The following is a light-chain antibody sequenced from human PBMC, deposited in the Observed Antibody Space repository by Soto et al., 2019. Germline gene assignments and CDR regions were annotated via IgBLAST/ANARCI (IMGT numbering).Light chain of an antibody. V-gene: IGLV6-57*04. Sequence: NFMLTQPHSVSESPGKTVTISCTRTSGSIARNYVQWFQQRPGSAPTTIIYEDDHRPSGVPDRFSGSIDRSSNSASLTISGLKTEDEADYYCQSFDNNIVVFGGGPKLTVL. CDR2: EDD. J-gene: IGLJ2*01. CDR3: QSFDNNIVV. CDR1: SGSIARNY.